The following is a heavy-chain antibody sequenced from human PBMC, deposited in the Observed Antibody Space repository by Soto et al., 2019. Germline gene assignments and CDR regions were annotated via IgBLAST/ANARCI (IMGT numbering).Heavy chain of an antibody. CDR1: GFTFSSYW. Sequence: EVQLVESGGGLVQPGGSLRLSCAASGFTFSSYWMSWVRQAPGKGLEWVANIKQDGSEKYYVDSVKGRFTISRDNAKNSLYLQMNSLRAEDTAVYYCAKRAGRYGSAFDIWGQGTMVTVSS. J-gene: IGHJ3*02. D-gene: IGHD1-26*01. CDR2: IKQDGSEK. V-gene: IGHV3-7*03. CDR3: AKRAGRYGSAFDI.